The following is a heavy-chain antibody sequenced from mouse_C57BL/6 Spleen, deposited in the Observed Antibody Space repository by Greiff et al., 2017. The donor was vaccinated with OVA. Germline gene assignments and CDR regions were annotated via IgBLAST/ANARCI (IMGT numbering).Heavy chain of an antibody. Sequence: EVQLQESGGGLVQPGGSLSLSCAASGFTFTDYYMSWVRQPPGKALEWLGFIRNKANGYTTEYSASVTGRFTISRDNSQSILYLQMNALRAEDSATYYCARYDAGSFDYWGQGTTLTVSS. V-gene: IGHV7-3*01. CDR3: ARYDAGSFDY. J-gene: IGHJ2*01. D-gene: IGHD4-1*01. CDR1: GFTFTDYY. CDR2: IRNKANGYTT.